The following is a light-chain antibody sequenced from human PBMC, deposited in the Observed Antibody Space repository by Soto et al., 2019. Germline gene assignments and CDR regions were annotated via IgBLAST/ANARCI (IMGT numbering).Light chain of an antibody. CDR2: EVS. J-gene: IGLJ1*01. CDR1: SRDVGGYNF. V-gene: IGLV2-14*03. CDR3: SSYTTSSTVV. Sequence: QSVLAQPASVFGSPGQSITISCTGTSRDVGGYNFVSWYQQRPGKAPKLMIYEVSNRPSGVSNRFSGSKTGNTASLTISGLQPEDEADYYCSSYTTSSTVVFGTGTKVTVL.